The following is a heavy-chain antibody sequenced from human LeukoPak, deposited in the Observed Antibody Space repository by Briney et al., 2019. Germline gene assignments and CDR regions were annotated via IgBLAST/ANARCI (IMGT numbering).Heavy chain of an antibody. D-gene: IGHD2-15*01. CDR3: ARGTRYCSGGSCSFDP. CDR1: GYTFTGYY. J-gene: IGHJ5*02. CDR2: INPNSGGT. V-gene: IGHV1-2*02. Sequence: ASVKVSCKASGYTFTGYYMHWVRQAPGQGLEWMGWINPNSGGTNYAQKFQGRVTMTRDTSISTAYMELSRLRSDDTAVYYCARGTRYCSGGSCSFDPWGQGTLVTDSS.